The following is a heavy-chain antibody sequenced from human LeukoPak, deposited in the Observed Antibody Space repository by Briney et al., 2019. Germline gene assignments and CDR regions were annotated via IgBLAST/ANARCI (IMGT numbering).Heavy chain of an antibody. J-gene: IGHJ5*02. CDR3: VREIVDLWFEP. D-gene: IGHD1-26*01. CDR2: TYYRSKWYN. V-gene: IGHV6-1*01. Sequence: SQTLSHTCLSTGDSDSNYRADWNWIRQSPSRGLEWLGRTYYRSKWYNDYAVSVKSRVTIKPDTSKNQFSLQLNSVTPEDTAVYYCVREIVDLWFEPWGLGTLVTVSS. CDR1: GDSDSNYRAD.